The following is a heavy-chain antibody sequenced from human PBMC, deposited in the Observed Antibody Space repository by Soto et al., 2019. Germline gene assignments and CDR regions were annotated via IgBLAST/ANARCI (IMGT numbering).Heavy chain of an antibody. CDR3: ARHETLHGDYDY. CDR2: ISAYNGNT. CDR1: GYTFTSYG. D-gene: IGHD4-17*01. Sequence: ASVKVSCKASGYTFTSYGISWVRQAPGQGLEWMGWISAYNGNTNHAQKLQGRVTMTTDTSTSTAYMELRSLRSDDTAVYYCARHETLHGDYDYWGQGTLVTVSS. J-gene: IGHJ4*02. V-gene: IGHV1-18*01.